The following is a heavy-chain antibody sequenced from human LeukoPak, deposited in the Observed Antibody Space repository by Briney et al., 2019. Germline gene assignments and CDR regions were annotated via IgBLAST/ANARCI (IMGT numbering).Heavy chain of an antibody. CDR1: GFTFSSYG. D-gene: IGHD1-26*01. CDR2: ISYDGSNK. CDR3: VSRGGSYQRNFDY. J-gene: IGHJ4*02. V-gene: IGHV3-30*03. Sequence: PGGSLRLSCAASGFTFSSYGMHWVRQAPGKGLEWVAVISYDGSNKYYADSVKGRFTISRDNSKNTLYLQMNSLRAEDTAVYYCVSRGGSYQRNFDYWGQGTLVTVSS.